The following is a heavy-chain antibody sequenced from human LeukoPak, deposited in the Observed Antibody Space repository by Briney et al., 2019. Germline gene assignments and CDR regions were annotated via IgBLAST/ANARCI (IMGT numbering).Heavy chain of an antibody. Sequence: PGGSLRLSCAASGFTFSSYWMHWVRQAPGKGLVWVSCIKGDGSISYADSVKGRFTISRDNAKNTLYLQMNSLRAEDTAVYYCARARDGYNYLYFDYWGQGSLVTVSS. D-gene: IGHD5-24*01. J-gene: IGHJ4*02. CDR1: GFTFSSYW. CDR2: IKGDGSI. CDR3: ARARDGYNYLYFDY. V-gene: IGHV3-74*01.